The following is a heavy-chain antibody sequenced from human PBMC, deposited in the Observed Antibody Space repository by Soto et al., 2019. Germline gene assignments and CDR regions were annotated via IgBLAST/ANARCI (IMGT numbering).Heavy chain of an antibody. CDR2: ISGSGGST. D-gene: IGHD4-4*01. J-gene: IGHJ5*01. CDR3: AKGSGRVTTWFDY. CDR1: GFTFSSYA. Sequence: GGSLRLSCAASGFTFSSYAMSWVRQTPGKGLEWVSAISGSGGSTYYADSVKGRFTISRDNSKNTLYLQMNSLRAEDTAVYYCAKGSGRVTTWFDYWGQGTLVTVSS. V-gene: IGHV3-23*01.